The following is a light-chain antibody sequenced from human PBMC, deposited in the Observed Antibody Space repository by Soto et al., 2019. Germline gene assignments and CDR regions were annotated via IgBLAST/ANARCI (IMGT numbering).Light chain of an antibody. CDR3: HQYNSWPRGT. CDR1: QSVNLN. CDR2: GAS. V-gene: IGKV3-15*01. Sequence: ELMMTQSPGTLSVSPGEGATLSCTASQSVNLNLAWYQQKPGQPPRLLLYGASTRATGIPVRFRGSGSGTEFTLAISSLQSEAAAVYYGHQYNSWPRGTFGPGTKVEIK. J-gene: IGKJ3*01.